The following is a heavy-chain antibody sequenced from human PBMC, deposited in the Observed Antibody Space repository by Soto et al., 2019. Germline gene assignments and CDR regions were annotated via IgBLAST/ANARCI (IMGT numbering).Heavy chain of an antibody. D-gene: IGHD5-12*01. V-gene: IGHV1-18*01. CDR1: GYTFTSYG. CDR3: ARVGQGPIVATAYYYYYYMDV. CDR2: ISAYNGNT. Sequence: ASVKVSCKASGYTFTSYGXXWGXQAPGQGLEWMGWISAYNGNTNYAQKLQGRVPMTTDTSTSTAYMELRSLRSDDTAVYYCARVGQGPIVATAYYYYYYMDVWGKGTTVTVSS. J-gene: IGHJ6*03.